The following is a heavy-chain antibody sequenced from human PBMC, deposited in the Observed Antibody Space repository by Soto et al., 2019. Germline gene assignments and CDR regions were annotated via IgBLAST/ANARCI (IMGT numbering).Heavy chain of an antibody. CDR1: GGSISSGGYS. CDR2: VYSSART. CDR3: ARDPNGFNEAFDI. Sequence: QLQLQESGPGLVRPSQTLSLTCSVSGGSISSGGYSWVWIRQLPGTGLDWVAYVYSSARTYYNPSLESRLSSSLDTSKNQFSLILRSVTVADTAIYYCARDPNGFNEAFDIWGQGAMVTVSS. V-gene: IGHV4-31*03. D-gene: IGHD2-8*01. J-gene: IGHJ3*02.